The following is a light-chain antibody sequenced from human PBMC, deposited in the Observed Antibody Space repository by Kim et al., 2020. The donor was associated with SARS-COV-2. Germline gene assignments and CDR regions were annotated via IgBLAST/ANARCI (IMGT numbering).Light chain of an antibody. CDR1: QSISTW. J-gene: IGKJ4*01. CDR3: QQYNSSPLI. CDR2: KAS. V-gene: IGKV1-5*03. Sequence: DIEMTQSPSTLSAFVGERVTITCRASQSISTWLVWFQHKPGKAPNLLIYKASTLATGVPTRFSASGAGTEFTLTISSLQPDDFATYYCQQYNSSPLIFGGGTKLEI.